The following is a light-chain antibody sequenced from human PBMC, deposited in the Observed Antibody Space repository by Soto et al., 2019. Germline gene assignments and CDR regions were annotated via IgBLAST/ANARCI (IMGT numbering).Light chain of an antibody. Sequence: QSVLTQPASVSGSPGQSITISCTGTSSDIGHYDYVSWYQQHPGKAPKLMIYHVTYRPSGVSNRYSGSKSGNSASLTISGLQADDEAYYYCCSLTTIHTYGFGSGTKLTVL. J-gene: IGLJ1*01. V-gene: IGLV2-14*03. CDR2: HVT. CDR3: CSLTTIHTYG. CDR1: SSDIGHYDY.